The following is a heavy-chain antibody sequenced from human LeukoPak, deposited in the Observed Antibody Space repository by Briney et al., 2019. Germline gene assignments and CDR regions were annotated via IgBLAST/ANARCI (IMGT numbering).Heavy chain of an antibody. CDR1: GYTFTSYG. D-gene: IGHD3-16*01. CDR2: ISAYSGNT. CDR3: ARNPWGSIITLGGFMVIPPGGNYYGMAV. Sequence: ASVKVSCKASGYTFTSYGINWVRQAPGQGLEWMGWISAYSGNTNYAQKLQGRVTMTTDTSTSTAYMELRSLRSDDTAVYYCARNPWGSIITLGGFMVIPPGGNYYGMAVGGKGTRSPVSS. V-gene: IGHV1-18*01. J-gene: IGHJ6*04.